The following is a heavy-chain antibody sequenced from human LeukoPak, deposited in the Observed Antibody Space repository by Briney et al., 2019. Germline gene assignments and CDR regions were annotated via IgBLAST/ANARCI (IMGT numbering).Heavy chain of an antibody. CDR1: GFTFTTYW. J-gene: IGHJ6*03. D-gene: IGHD1-26*01. Sequence: GGSLRLSCAASGFTFTTYWLGWVRQPPGKGLEWVANIKQDGTEKYYVDSVKGRSTISRDNAKNSLYLQMNSLGPEDTAVYFCARDPYSGSYGSYYYYYMDVWGKGTTVTVSS. V-gene: IGHV3-7*01. CDR2: IKQDGTEK. CDR3: ARDPYSGSYGSYYYYYMDV.